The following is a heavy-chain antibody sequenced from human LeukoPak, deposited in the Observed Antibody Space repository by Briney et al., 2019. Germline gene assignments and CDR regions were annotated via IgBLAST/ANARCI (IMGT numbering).Heavy chain of an antibody. CDR1: GGFFSGSF. CDR3: ARRRYYYDSSGYFDY. Sequence: PSETLSLTCAVHGGFFSGSFWTWIRQPPGKGLEWIGEINHGGSTNYNPSLKSRVTISVDTSKNQFSLKLSSVTAADTAVYYCARRRYYYDSSGYFDYWGQGTLVTVSS. CDR2: INHGGST. V-gene: IGHV4-34*01. D-gene: IGHD3-22*01. J-gene: IGHJ4*02.